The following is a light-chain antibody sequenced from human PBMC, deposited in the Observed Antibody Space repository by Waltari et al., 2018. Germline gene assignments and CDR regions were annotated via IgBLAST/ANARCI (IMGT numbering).Light chain of an antibody. CDR3: QQYNTYPFT. V-gene: IGKV1-5*03. J-gene: IGKJ2*01. Sequence: DIQMTQSPSTLSASLGDRVTITCRASQSISNWLAWYQQIPGKAPKLLIYMASSVETGVPSRFRGSGSGTEFTLTISSLQPGDFATYYCQQYNTYPFTFGLGTKLESK. CDR2: MAS. CDR1: QSISNW.